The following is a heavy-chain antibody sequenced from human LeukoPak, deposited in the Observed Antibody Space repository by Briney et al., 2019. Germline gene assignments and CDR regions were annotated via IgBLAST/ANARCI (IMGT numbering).Heavy chain of an antibody. CDR1: GFTFSNFG. CDR2: ISSGGGNK. J-gene: IGHJ6*03. CDR3: ARVGEQLAYGGVYYYYYMDV. D-gene: IGHD6-13*01. Sequence: GGSLRLSCAASGFTFSNFGMSWVRQAPGKGLEWVASISSGGGNKDSADYVKGRFTISRDNAKNSLYLQMNSLRAEDTAVYYCARVGEQLAYGGVYYYYYMDVWGKGTTVTISS. V-gene: IGHV3-23*01.